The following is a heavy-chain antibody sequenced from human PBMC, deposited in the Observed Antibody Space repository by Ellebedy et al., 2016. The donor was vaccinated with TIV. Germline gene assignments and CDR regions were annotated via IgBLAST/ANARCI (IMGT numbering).Heavy chain of an antibody. CDR2: ISGSGGST. D-gene: IGHD3-10*01. Sequence: GESLKISCAASGFTFSSYAMSWVRQAPGKGLEWVSAISGSGGSTYYADSVKGRFTISRDNSKNTLYLQMNSLRAEDTAVYYCAKDQYYGSVSDFDYWGQGTLVTVSS. CDR3: AKDQYYGSVSDFDY. CDR1: GFTFSSYA. V-gene: IGHV3-23*01. J-gene: IGHJ4*02.